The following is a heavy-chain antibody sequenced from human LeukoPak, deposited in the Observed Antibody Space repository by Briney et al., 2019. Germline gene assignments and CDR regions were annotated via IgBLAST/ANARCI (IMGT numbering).Heavy chain of an antibody. V-gene: IGHV1-69*06. CDR2: IIPVLDTT. Sequence: SVKVSCKASGGTFSRYGITWVRQAPGQGLEWMGRIIPVLDTTNYAQKFQGRVTITADKSTSTAYMELSSLRFEDTAVYYCARDATIAMAVPPDYYYYFLDVWGKGTTVTVSS. J-gene: IGHJ6*03. CDR3: ARDATIAMAVPPDYYYYFLDV. CDR1: GGTFSRYG. D-gene: IGHD6-19*01.